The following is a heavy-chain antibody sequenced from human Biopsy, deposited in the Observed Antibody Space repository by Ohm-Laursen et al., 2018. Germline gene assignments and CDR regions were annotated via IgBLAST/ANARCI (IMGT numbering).Heavy chain of an antibody. CDR3: ARGSPRRVSIFEASIYWFDT. Sequence: ASVKVSCKASGYTFISFGITWVRQARGQGLEWMGWMIPNSGKTGYAQRFQGRVTLTMNTSIGTAYMELSGLRSEDTAVYYCARGSPRRVSIFEASIYWFDTWGQGTLVTVSS. V-gene: IGHV1-8*01. CDR2: MIPNSGKT. CDR1: GYTFISFG. D-gene: IGHD6-6*01. J-gene: IGHJ5*02.